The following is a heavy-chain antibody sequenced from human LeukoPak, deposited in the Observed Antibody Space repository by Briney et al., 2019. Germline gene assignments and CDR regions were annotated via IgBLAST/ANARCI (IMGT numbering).Heavy chain of an antibody. D-gene: IGHD2-2*01. CDR1: GGSISSYY. V-gene: IGHV4-4*07. J-gene: IGHJ6*02. CDR2: IYTSGST. Sequence: SETLSLTCTVSGGSISSYYWSWIRQPAGKGLEWIGRIYTSGSTNYNPSLKSRVTMSVDTSKNQFSLKLSSVTAADTAVYYCARWGLCSSTSCPSSRHYYYGMDIWGQGTTVTVSS. CDR3: ARWGLCSSTSCPSSRHYYYGMDI.